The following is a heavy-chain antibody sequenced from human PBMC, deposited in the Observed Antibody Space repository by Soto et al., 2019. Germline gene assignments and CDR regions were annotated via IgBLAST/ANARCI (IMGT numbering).Heavy chain of an antibody. Sequence: SETLCVTCTVSGGYIRSSSYYWGWIRQPPGKGLEWIGSIYYSGSTYYNPSLKSRVTISIDTSKNQFSLKLSSVTAADTAVYYCARQVLSEYFQHWGQGTLVTVSS. V-gene: IGHV4-39*01. J-gene: IGHJ1*01. CDR3: ARQVLSEYFQH. D-gene: IGHD3-9*01. CDR2: IYYSGST. CDR1: GGYIRSSSYY.